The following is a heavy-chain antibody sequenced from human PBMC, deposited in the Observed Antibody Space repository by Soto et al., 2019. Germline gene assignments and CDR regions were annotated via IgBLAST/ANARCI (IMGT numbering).Heavy chain of an antibody. D-gene: IGHD3-22*01. CDR1: GASIRFYY. Sequence: SETLSLTCTVSGASIRFYYWGWIRQPAGRGLEYIGRIYGGGSTKYNPSLKSRVVMSLDKSKNQFSLRLSSATAADTAIYYCARLGGHYSDSSTYYPNWFDLWGQGALVTVSS. CDR2: IYGGGST. J-gene: IGHJ5*02. CDR3: ARLGGHYSDSSTYYPNWFDL. V-gene: IGHV4-4*07.